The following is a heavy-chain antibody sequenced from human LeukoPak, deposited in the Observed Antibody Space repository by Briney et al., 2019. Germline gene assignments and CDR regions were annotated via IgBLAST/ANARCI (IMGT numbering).Heavy chain of an antibody. D-gene: IGHD3-10*01. CDR3: ARDYSASGAHDY. V-gene: IGHV3-7*01. Sequence: GGSLRLSCAASGFTFSSYWMKGVRRAPGRGLEGVANIKQDGSDKYYVDSVKGRFTISRDNAKNSLYLQMNSLRAEDTAVYYCARDYSASGAHDYWGQGTLVTVSS. J-gene: IGHJ4*02. CDR2: IKQDGSDK. CDR1: GFTFSSYW.